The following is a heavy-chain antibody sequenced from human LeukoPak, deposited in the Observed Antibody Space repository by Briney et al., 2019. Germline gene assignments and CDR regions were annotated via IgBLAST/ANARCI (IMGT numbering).Heavy chain of an antibody. Sequence: ASVKVSCKASGYIFTSYAMHWVRQAPGQRLEWMGWINTGNGNTKYSQKFQGRVTITRDTSASTAYMELSSLRSEDTAVYYCARTPDGDKFDYWGQGTLVTVSS. D-gene: IGHD4-17*01. J-gene: IGHJ4*02. CDR1: GYIFTSYA. V-gene: IGHV1-3*04. CDR2: INTGNGNT. CDR3: ARTPDGDKFDY.